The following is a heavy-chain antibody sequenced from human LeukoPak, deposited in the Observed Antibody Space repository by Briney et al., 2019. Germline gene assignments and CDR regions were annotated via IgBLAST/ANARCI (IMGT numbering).Heavy chain of an antibody. CDR2: IYYSGST. J-gene: IGHJ4*02. CDR3: ARGYYGSGVHFDY. D-gene: IGHD3-10*01. V-gene: IGHV4-59*01. Sequence: PSETLSLTCTVSGGSISGSYWSWIRQLPGKGLEWIGYIYYSGSTNYNPSLKSRVTISVDTSKNRFSLRLSSVTAADTAVYYCARGYYGSGVHFDYWGQGTLVTVSS. CDR1: GGSISGSY.